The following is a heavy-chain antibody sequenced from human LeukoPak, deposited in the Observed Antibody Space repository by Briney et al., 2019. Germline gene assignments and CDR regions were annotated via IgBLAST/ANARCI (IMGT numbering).Heavy chain of an antibody. V-gene: IGHV4-39*01. Sequence: PSETLSLTCTVSGVSISSSSYYWGWIRQPPGKGLEWIGTIYYSWSTYYNPSLKSRLTMSVDTSKNQFSLELSSVTVADTAIYYCARQTYYYDSSGHPYWYFDLWGRGTRVTVSS. J-gene: IGHJ2*01. CDR1: GVSISSSSYY. CDR3: ARQTYYYDSSGHPYWYFDL. CDR2: IYYSWST. D-gene: IGHD3-22*01.